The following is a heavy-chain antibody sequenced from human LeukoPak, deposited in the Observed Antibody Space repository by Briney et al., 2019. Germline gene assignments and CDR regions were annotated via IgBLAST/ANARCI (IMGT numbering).Heavy chain of an antibody. J-gene: IGHJ4*02. CDR2: INNGGTTT. D-gene: IGHD3-10*01. CDR3: TRDITLTRGGRSDY. V-gene: IGHV3-74*01. Sequence: GGSLRLSCAASGFTFSSYWMYWVRQAPGKGLVWVSRINNGGTTTNFAGSVKGRFTISRDNAKNTVYLQMNSLRVEDTAVYYCTRDITLTRGGRSDYWGQGTLVTVSS. CDR1: GFTFSSYW.